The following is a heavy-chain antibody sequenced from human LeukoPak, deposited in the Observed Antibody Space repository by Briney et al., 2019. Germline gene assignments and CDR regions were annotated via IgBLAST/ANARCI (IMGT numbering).Heavy chain of an antibody. J-gene: IGHJ4*02. CDR2: INPSGGST. D-gene: IGHD1-26*01. CDR3: ARDIGVGSHDGIDY. CDR1: GGTFSSYA. V-gene: IGHV1-46*01. Sequence: ASVKVSCKASGGTFSSYAISWVRQAPGQGLEWMGIINPSGGSTSYAQKFQGRVTMTRDTSTSTVYMELSSLRSEDTAVYYCARDIGVGSHDGIDYWGQGTLVTVSS.